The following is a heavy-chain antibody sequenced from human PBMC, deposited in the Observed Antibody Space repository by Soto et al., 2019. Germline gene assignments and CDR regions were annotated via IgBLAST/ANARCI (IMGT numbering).Heavy chain of an antibody. CDR3: ARPHYCTSTSCYEAFDY. CDR1: GGSISSSSYY. Sequence: QLQLQESGPGLVKPSETLSLTCTVSGGSISSSSYYWGWIRQPPGKGLEWIGSIYYSGTTYYNPSLKSRVTVSVDTSKNQFSLKLSSVTAADTAVYYCARPHYCTSTSCYEAFDYWGQGTLVTVSS. V-gene: IGHV4-39*01. D-gene: IGHD2-2*01. CDR2: IYYSGTT. J-gene: IGHJ4*02.